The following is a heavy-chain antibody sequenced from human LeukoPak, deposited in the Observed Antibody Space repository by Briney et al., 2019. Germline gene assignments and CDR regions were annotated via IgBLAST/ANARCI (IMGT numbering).Heavy chain of an antibody. Sequence: PGGSLRLSCAASGLTGTNNFMTWVRQVPGKGLEWVSVLYVGGSTTYYADSVKGRFTISRDNSKNTVYLQMNSLRAEDTAVYYCARDGQGDFWSGYHFDYWGQGTLVTVSS. CDR2: LYVGGSTT. J-gene: IGHJ4*02. D-gene: IGHD3-3*01. CDR3: ARDGQGDFWSGYHFDY. V-gene: IGHV3-53*01. CDR1: GLTGTNNF.